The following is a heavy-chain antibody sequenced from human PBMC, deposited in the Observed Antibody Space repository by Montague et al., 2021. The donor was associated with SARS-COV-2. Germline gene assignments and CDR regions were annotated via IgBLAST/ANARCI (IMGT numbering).Heavy chain of an antibody. CDR2: IFHSGTI. J-gene: IGHJ6*02. CDR3: ATLSRRTAAGTRDYFGLDV. D-gene: IGHD6-13*01. Sequence: SETLSLTCRVSGDSISTSTCWTWVRQPPGKGLVWIGEIFHSGTINYNPPLKSRLIISLDKSTNQFSLRLISLIAADTAAYYCATLSRRTAAGTRDYFGLDVWGQGTTVVVSS. V-gene: IGHV4-4*02. CDR1: GDSISTSTC.